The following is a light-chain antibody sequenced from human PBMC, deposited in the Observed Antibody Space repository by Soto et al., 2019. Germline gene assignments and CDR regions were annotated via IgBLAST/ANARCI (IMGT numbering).Light chain of an antibody. Sequence: EIVLTQSPGTLSLSSGERATLSCRASQSIISNYLAWYQQKPGQAPRALIFGASSRSAGIPDRFSGSGSGTDFTLTISRLEPEDFAVYYCQQYGRSPSTFGQGTKVEIK. CDR2: GAS. CDR3: QQYGRSPST. CDR1: QSIISNY. V-gene: IGKV3-20*01. J-gene: IGKJ1*01.